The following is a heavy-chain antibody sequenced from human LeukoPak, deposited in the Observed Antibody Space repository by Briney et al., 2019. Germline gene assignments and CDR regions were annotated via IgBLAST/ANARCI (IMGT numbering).Heavy chain of an antibody. J-gene: IGHJ3*02. CDR2: ISSSAGTI. CDR3: ARSRSGAFDI. Sequence: PGGSLRLSCAGSGFTFSGYGMNWVRQAPGKGLEWVSYISSSAGTIYYADSVKGRFTISRDNAKNSLYLQMNSLRAEDTAVYYCARSRSGAFDIWGQGTMVTVSS. CDR1: GFTFSGYG. D-gene: IGHD7-27*01. V-gene: IGHV3-48*03.